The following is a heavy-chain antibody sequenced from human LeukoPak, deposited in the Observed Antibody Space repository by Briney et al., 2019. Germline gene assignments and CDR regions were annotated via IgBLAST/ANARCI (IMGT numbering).Heavy chain of an antibody. D-gene: IGHD1-1*01. J-gene: IGHJ4*02. CDR3: ASGDNDPLFDY. Sequence: SQTLSLTCTVSGGSVSSGGYYWSWIRQHPGKGLEWIGSIYYSGSTNYNPSLQGRVTISLDTSRNQFSLKLSSVTAADTAVYYCASGDNDPLFDYWGQGTLVTVSS. CDR2: IYYSGST. CDR1: GGSVSSGGYY. V-gene: IGHV4-31*03.